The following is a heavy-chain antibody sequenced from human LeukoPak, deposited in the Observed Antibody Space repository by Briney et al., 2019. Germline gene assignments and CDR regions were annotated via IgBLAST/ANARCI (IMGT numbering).Heavy chain of an antibody. Sequence: SETLSLTCTVYGGSFSDYYWSWIRQPPGKGLKWIGEINHSGSTNYNPSLKSRVTISVDTSENQFSLKLSSVTAADTAVYYCARGLRETEPDSSGYPYFDYWGQGTLVTVSS. J-gene: IGHJ4*02. CDR3: ARGLRETEPDSSGYPYFDY. V-gene: IGHV4-34*01. D-gene: IGHD3-22*01. CDR1: GGSFSDYY. CDR2: INHSGST.